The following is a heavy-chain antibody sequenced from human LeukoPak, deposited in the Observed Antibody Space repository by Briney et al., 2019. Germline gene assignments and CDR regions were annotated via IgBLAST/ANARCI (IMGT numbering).Heavy chain of an antibody. J-gene: IGHJ4*02. V-gene: IGHV3-66*02. D-gene: IGHD3-3*01. Sequence: PGGSLRLSCAASGFTVSSNYMSWVRQAPGMGLEWVSVIYSGGSTYYADSVKGRFTISRDNSKNTLYLQMNSLRAEDTAVYYCARGLTDYYDFWSGYYTGIYFDYWGQGTLVTVSS. CDR3: ARGLTDYYDFWSGYYTGIYFDY. CDR2: IYSGGST. CDR1: GFTVSSNY.